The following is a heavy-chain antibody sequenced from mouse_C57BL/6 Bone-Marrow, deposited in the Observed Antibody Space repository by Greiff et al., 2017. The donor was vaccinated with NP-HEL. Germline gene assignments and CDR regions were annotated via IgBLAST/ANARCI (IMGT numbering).Heavy chain of an antibody. CDR1: GFSLTSYG. V-gene: IGHV2-2*01. CDR2: IWSGGST. CDR3: ARNHGGGFAY. J-gene: IGHJ3*01. Sequence: VQLQESGPGLVQPSQSLSITCTVSGFSLTSYGVHWVRQSPGKGLEWLGVIWSGGSTDYNAAFISRLSISKDNSKSQVFFKMNSLQADDTAIYYCARNHGGGFAYWGQGTLVTVSA.